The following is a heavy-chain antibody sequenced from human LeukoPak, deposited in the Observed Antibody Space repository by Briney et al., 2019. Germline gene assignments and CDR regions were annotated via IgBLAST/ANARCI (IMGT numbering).Heavy chain of an antibody. CDR3: ARLPYGSGYWQHREGRDV. Sequence: SETLSLTCAVYGGSFSGYYWSWIRQPPEKGLEWIGEINHLGSTNYNPSLKSRVTISVDTSKKQFSLNLTSVTAADTAVYYCARLPYGSGYWQHREGRDVWGKGTTVTISS. J-gene: IGHJ6*04. CDR1: GGSFSGYY. CDR2: INHLGST. D-gene: IGHD3-10*01. V-gene: IGHV4-34*01.